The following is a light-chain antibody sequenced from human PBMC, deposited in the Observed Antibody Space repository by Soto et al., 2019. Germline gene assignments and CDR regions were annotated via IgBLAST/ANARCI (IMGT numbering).Light chain of an antibody. V-gene: IGKV3-11*01. Sequence: EIVLTQSPATLSLSPGERATLSCRASQSVSSYLAWYQQKPGQAPRLLIYDASNRATGIPARFSGSGSGTDFTLTISCLEPEDFAVYYCQQRSNWPLFGGGTKVDIK. CDR3: QQRSNWPL. CDR1: QSVSSY. CDR2: DAS. J-gene: IGKJ4*01.